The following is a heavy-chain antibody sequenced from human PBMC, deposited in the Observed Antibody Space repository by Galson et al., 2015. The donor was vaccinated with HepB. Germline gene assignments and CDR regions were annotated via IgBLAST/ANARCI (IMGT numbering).Heavy chain of an antibody. Sequence: SCKASGYSFINYGISWIRQAPGKGLEWISYISTTSSYTRYAASVQGRFTISRDNAKSSLYLRMSGLRVEDTAIYYCARYPRGDCGGSDCYESRHGMDVWGQGTTVTVSS. D-gene: IGHD2-21*02. CDR2: ISTTSSYT. CDR3: ARYPRGDCGGSDCYESRHGMDV. CDR1: GYSFINYG. V-gene: IGHV3-11*03. J-gene: IGHJ6*02.